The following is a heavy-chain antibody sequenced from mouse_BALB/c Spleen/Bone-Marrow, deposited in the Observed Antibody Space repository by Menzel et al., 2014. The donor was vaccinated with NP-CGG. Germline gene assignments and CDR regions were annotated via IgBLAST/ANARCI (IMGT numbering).Heavy chain of an antibody. CDR2: IYPGNNDT. V-gene: IGHV1-5*01. CDR3: TTLARSDFDY. CDR1: GYTFSNYR. J-gene: IGHJ2*01. Sequence: EVKLVESGTVLARPGAAVKMSCKASGYTFSNYRMHWVKQRPGQGLEWVGTIYPGNNDTTYNQKFKGKAKLTAVTSTSTAYMELSSLTNEDSAVYYCTTLARSDFDYWGQGTTLTVSS. D-gene: IGHD3-1*01.